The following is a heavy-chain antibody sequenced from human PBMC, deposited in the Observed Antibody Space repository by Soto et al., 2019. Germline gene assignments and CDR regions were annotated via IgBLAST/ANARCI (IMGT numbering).Heavy chain of an antibody. D-gene: IGHD1-20*01. V-gene: IGHV3-7*01. CDR3: AREYNWGTMIYYYYMDV. CDR1: GFTFSSYW. J-gene: IGHJ6*03. CDR2: IKQDGSEK. Sequence: HPGGSLRLSCAASGFTFSSYWMSWVRQAPGKGLEWVANIKQDGSEKYYVDSVKGRFTISRDNAKNSLYLQMNSLRAEDTAVYYCAREYNWGTMIYYYYMDVWGKGTTVTVSS.